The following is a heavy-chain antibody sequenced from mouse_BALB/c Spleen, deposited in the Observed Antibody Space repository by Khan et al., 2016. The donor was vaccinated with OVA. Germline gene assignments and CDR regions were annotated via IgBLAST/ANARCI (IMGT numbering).Heavy chain of an antibody. CDR3: ARGGLGLRAYAMDY. D-gene: IGHD3-1*01. J-gene: IGHJ4*01. CDR2: IDPFNGGT. Sequence: VQLKQSGPELMKPGASVKISCKASGYSFTSYYIHWVKQSHGKSLEWIGYIDPFNGGTSYNQEFKGKATLTLDKSSSTAYLHLSSLTSEDSAVYFCARGGLGLRAYAMDYWGQGTSVTVSS. CDR1: GYSFTSYY. V-gene: IGHV1S135*01.